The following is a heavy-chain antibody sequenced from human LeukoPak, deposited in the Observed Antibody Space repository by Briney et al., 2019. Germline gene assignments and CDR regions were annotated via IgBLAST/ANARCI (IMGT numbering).Heavy chain of an antibody. Sequence: GGSLRLSCAASGFTFSSAWMSWVRQAPGKGLEWVGRIKSKTDGGTTDYAAPVKGRFTISRDDSKNTLYLQMNSLKTEDTAVYYCTTDLSTVTTFYYYYGMDVWGQGTTVTVSS. V-gene: IGHV3-15*01. CDR3: TTDLSTVTTFYYYYGMDV. CDR1: GFTFSSAW. J-gene: IGHJ6*02. CDR2: IKSKTDGGTT. D-gene: IGHD4-17*01.